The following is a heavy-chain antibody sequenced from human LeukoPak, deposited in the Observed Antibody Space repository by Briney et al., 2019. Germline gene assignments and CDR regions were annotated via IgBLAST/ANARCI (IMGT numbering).Heavy chain of an antibody. D-gene: IGHD3-16*01. V-gene: IGHV4-59*12. Sequence: SETLSLTCTVSGGSISSYYWSWIRQPPGKGLEWIGYIYYSGSTNYNPFLKSRVTMSVDTSKNQFSLKLSSVTAADTAVYYCARDGGYFDYGGQGTLVTVSS. CDR1: GGSISSYY. CDR2: IYYSGST. CDR3: ARDGGYFDY. J-gene: IGHJ4*02.